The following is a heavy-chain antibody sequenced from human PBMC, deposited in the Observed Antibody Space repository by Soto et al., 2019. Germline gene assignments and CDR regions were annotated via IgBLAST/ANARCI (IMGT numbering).Heavy chain of an antibody. V-gene: IGHV1-18*01. CDR3: ARVRWELVVQDYGMDV. CDR2: IGAYNGNT. Sequence: QVQLVQSGAEVKKPGASVKVSCKASGYTFTSYGISWVRQAPGQGLEWMGWIGAYNGNTNYAQKLQGRVTMTTDTSTSTAYMELRSLRSDDTAVYYCARVRWELVVQDYGMDVWGQGTTVTVSS. D-gene: IGHD1-26*01. CDR1: GYTFTSYG. J-gene: IGHJ6*02.